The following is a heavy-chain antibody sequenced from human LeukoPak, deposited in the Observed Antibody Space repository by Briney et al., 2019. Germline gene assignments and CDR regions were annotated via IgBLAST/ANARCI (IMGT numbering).Heavy chain of an antibody. D-gene: IGHD2-21*02. CDR2: IYTSGST. CDR3: ARLSYPAHCGGDCYSRGYYFDY. Sequence: SETLSLTCTVSGGSISSYYWSWIRQPPGKGLEWIGYIYTSGSTNYNPSLKSRVTISVDTSKNQFSLKLSSVTAADTAVYYCARLSYPAHCGGDCYSRGYYFDYWGQGTLVTVSS. CDR1: GGSISSYY. V-gene: IGHV4-4*09. J-gene: IGHJ4*02.